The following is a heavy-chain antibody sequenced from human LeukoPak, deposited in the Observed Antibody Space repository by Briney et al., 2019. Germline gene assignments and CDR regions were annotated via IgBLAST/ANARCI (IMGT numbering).Heavy chain of an antibody. D-gene: IGHD3-10*01. J-gene: IGHJ4*02. V-gene: IGHV4-4*07. CDR1: GGSISSYY. Sequence: SETLSLTCSVSGGSISSYYWSWIRQPAGKGLEWIGRVHRSGDTNYNPSLKSRVTISVDTSKNQFSLKLSSVTAADTAVYYCARDKFGDYVDYWGQGTLVTVSS. CDR2: VHRSGDT. CDR3: ARDKFGDYVDY.